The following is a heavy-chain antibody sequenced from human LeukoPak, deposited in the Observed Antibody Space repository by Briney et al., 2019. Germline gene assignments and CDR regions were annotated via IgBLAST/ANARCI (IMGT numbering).Heavy chain of an antibody. J-gene: IGHJ4*02. V-gene: IGHV3-7*01. D-gene: IGHD4-23*01. CDR2: IKQDGSEK. Sequence: GGSLRLSCAASGFIFRTYWMSWVRQAPGKGLEWVANIKQDGSEKYYVDSVKGRFTISRDNAKNSLYLQMGYLRDDDTAVYYCARDRAKYGGNTNDFWGQGTLVTVSS. CDR1: GFIFRTYW. CDR3: ARDRAKYGGNTNDF.